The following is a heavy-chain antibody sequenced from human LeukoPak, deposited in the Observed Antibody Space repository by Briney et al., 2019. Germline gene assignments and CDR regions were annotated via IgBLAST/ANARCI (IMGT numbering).Heavy chain of an antibody. CDR3: ARWPQHSSSGLHDAFDI. CDR1: GYTFTSYD. Sequence: ASVKVSCKASGYTFTSYDINWVRQATGQGLEWMGWMNPNSGNTGYAQKFQGRVTITRNTSISTAYMELSSLRSEDTAVYYCARWPQHSSSGLHDAFDIWGQGTMVTVSS. CDR2: MNPNSGNT. V-gene: IGHV1-8*03. D-gene: IGHD6-6*01. J-gene: IGHJ3*02.